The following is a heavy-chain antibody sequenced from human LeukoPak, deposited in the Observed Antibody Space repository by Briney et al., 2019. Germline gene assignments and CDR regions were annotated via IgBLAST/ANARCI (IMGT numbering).Heavy chain of an antibody. D-gene: IGHD4-17*01. CDR2: INWNGGST. CDR3: ARTTCSYSTGTDYFYY. J-gene: IGHJ4*02. V-gene: IGHV3-20*04. Sequence: GGSLRLSCAASGFTFEDYGMSRVRQAPGKGLEWVSGINWNGGSTGYADSVKGRFTISRDNAKNSLYLQMNSLRAEDTALYYCARTTCSYSTGTDYFYYWGQGTLVTVSS. CDR1: GFTFEDYG.